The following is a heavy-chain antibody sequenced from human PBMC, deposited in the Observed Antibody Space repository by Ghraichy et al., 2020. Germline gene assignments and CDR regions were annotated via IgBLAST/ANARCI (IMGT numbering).Heavy chain of an antibody. CDR1: GGSLYSGSDF. D-gene: IGHD1-26*01. CDR3: ARHVFASYVKQAFDY. CDR2: IYNRGGT. Sequence: SETLSLTCTVSGGSLYSGSDFWGWVRQPPGKGLEWIGTIYNRGGTYKSPSFKSRITISVDTSRSQFSLTLSSVTAADTAVYYCARHVFASYVKQAFDYWGQGALVTVSS. V-gene: IGHV4-39*01. J-gene: IGHJ4*02.